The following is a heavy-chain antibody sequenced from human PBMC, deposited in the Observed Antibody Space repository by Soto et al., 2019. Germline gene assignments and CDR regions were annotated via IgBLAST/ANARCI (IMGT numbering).Heavy chain of an antibody. CDR2: ISSSSSTI. CDR3: ASPTYYDFWSGYYSPSDYYYGMDV. J-gene: IGHJ6*02. CDR1: GFTFSSYS. Sequence: GGSLRLSCAASGFTFSSYSMNWVHRAPGKGLEWVSYISSSSSTIYYADSVKGRFTISRDNAKNSLYLQMNSLRDEDTAVYYCASPTYYDFWSGYYSPSDYYYGMDVWGQGTTVTVSS. V-gene: IGHV3-48*02. D-gene: IGHD3-3*01.